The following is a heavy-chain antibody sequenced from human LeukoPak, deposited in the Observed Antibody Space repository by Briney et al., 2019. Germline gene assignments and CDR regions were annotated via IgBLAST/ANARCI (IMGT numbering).Heavy chain of an antibody. CDR3: VKSAGKDGYRDSFDM. Sequence: ETLSLTCTVSGGSISSSSYYWGWIRQPPGKGLEWVSLISGSGGGTYYADSVKGRFTISRDNFRNTLYLQMNSLRAEDTAVYYCVKSAGKDGYRDSFDMWGQGTVVTVSS. CDR1: GGSISSSSYY. J-gene: IGHJ3*02. V-gene: IGHV3-23*01. CDR2: ISGSGGGT. D-gene: IGHD5-24*01.